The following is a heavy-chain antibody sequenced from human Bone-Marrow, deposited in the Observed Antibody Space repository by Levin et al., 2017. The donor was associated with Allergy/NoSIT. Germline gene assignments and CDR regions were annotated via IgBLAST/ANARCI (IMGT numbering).Heavy chain of an antibody. CDR2: IGTAGDT. V-gene: IGHV3-13*04. Sequence: PGGSLRLSCAASGFTFSSYDMHWVRQATGKGLEWVSAIGTAGDTYYPGSVKGRFTISRENAKNSLYLQMNSLRAGDTAVYYCARGRNILTGYYSDAFDIWGQGTMVTVSS. J-gene: IGHJ3*02. D-gene: IGHD3-9*01. CDR3: ARGRNILTGYYSDAFDI. CDR1: GFTFSSYD.